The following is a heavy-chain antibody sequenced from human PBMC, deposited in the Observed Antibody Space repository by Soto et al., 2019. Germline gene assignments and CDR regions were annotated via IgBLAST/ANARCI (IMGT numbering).Heavy chain of an antibody. D-gene: IGHD2-2*01. Sequence: SETLSLTCAVYGGSFSGYYWSWIRQPPGKGLEWIGEINHSGSTNYNPSLKSRVTISVDTSKNQFSLKLSSVTAADTAVYYCARVGDCSSTSCFRYLDYWGQGTLVTVSS. J-gene: IGHJ4*02. CDR3: ARVGDCSSTSCFRYLDY. CDR2: INHSGST. V-gene: IGHV4-34*01. CDR1: GGSFSGYY.